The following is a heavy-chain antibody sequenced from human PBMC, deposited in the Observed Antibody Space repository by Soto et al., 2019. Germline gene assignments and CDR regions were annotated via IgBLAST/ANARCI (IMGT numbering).Heavy chain of an antibody. J-gene: IGHJ4*02. CDR1: GFTFSSYA. CDR2: MSGSGDST. D-gene: IGHD6-19*01. V-gene: IGHV3-23*01. Sequence: EVQLLESGGGLVQPGGSLRLSCAASGFTFSSYAMSWVRQAPGKGLEWVSAMSGSGDSTYYADSVKGRFTISRDNSKNTLYLQMNSLRAEDTAVYYWAKDPSPYSSYWKGDWGQGTLVTVSS. CDR3: AKDPSPYSSYWKGD.